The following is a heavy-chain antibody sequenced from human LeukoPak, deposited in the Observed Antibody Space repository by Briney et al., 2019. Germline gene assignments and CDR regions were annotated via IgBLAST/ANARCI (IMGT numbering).Heavy chain of an antibody. CDR2: IYHSGTT. J-gene: IGHJ4*02. V-gene: IGHV4-30-2*01. D-gene: IGHD5-18*01. Sequence: SQTLSLTCAVSGGSISSGGYSWSWIRQPPGKGLEWSGYIYHSGTTYYIPSLNSRVTISVDRSKNQFSLKLSSVTAADTAVYYCARSNTAMVDYWGQGTLVTVSS. CDR1: GGSISSGGYS. CDR3: ARSNTAMVDY.